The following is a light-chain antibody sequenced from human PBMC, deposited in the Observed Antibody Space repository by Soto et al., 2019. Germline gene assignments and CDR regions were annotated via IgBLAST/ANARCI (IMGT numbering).Light chain of an antibody. CDR2: GNS. V-gene: IGLV1-40*01. J-gene: IGLJ3*02. Sequence: QSVLAQPPSVSGAPGQRVTISCSNIGAAYDVHWYQQLPGTAPQLLIFGNSRRPSGVPDRFSGAKSGTSASLAITGLQAEDEDDYYCQSYYRNMRGWVFGGGTKLTVL. CDR3: QSYYRNMRGWV. CDR1: SNIGAAYD.